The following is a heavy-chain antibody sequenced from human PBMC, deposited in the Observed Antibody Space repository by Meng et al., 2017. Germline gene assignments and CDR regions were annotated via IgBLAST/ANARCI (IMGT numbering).Heavy chain of an antibody. J-gene: IGHJ4*02. CDR2: ISSSGSTI. CDR3: ARCQEQWLPFDY. CDR1: GFTFSDYY. D-gene: IGHD6-19*01. V-gene: IGHV3-11*01. Sequence: VQLVGSGGGLVKAGGSLRLSCAAFGFTFSDYYMSWIRQAPGKGLEWVSYISSSGSTIYYADSVKGRFTISRDNAKNSLYLQMNSLRAEDTAVYYCARCQEQWLPFDYWGQGTLVTVSS.